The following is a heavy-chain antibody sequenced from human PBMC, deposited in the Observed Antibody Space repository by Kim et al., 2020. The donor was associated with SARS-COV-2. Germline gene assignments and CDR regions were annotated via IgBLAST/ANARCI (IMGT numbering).Heavy chain of an antibody. CDR1: GYTFTGYY. CDR2: INPNSGGT. V-gene: IGHV1-2*02. CDR3: AREMDTIGVEAFDI. D-gene: IGHD5-18*01. J-gene: IGHJ3*02. Sequence: ASVKVSCKASGYTFTGYYMHWVRQAPGQGLEWMGWINPNSGGTNYAQKFQGRVTMTRDTSISTAYMELSRLRADDTAVYYCAREMDTIGVEAFDIWGQGTMVTVSS.